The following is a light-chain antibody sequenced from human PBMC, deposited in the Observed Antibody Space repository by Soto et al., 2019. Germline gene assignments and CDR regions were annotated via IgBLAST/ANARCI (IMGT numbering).Light chain of an antibody. Sequence: HSPFTLSFSPVERATLSCRASQSVGSNLAWYQQKPGQAPRLLIYGASTRATGVPARFSGSGSGTDFTLTICSLEPEDFAVYYCPQCINWPRTSCEGTNVDVK. CDR3: PQCINWPRT. CDR2: GAS. V-gene: IGKV3-11*01. CDR1: QSVGSN. J-gene: IGKJ4*02.